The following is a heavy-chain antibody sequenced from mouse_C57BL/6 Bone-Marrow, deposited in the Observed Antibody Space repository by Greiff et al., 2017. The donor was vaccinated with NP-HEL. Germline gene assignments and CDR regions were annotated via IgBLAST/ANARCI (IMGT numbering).Heavy chain of an antibody. J-gene: IGHJ3*01. Sequence: EVQRVESGPVLVKPGASVKMSCKASGYTFTDYYMNWVKQSHGKSLEWIGVINPYNGGTSYNQKFKGKATLTVDKSSSTAYMELNSLTSEDSAVYYCAREVYSNYAWFAYWGQGTLVTVSA. CDR3: AREVYSNYAWFAY. V-gene: IGHV1-19*01. D-gene: IGHD2-5*01. CDR2: INPYNGGT. CDR1: GYTFTDYY.